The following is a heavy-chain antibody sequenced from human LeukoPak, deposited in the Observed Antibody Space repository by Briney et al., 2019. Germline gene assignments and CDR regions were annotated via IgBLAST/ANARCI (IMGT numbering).Heavy chain of an antibody. D-gene: IGHD6-25*01. J-gene: IGHJ4*02. CDR3: ARDGSRPLDY. V-gene: IGHV3-7*01. CDR2: IKQDGSEK. CDR1: GFSFSDYT. Sequence: GGSLRLSCAASGFSFSDYTMHWVRQAPGKGLEWVANIKQDGSEKNYVDSVKGRFTISRDNAKNSLYLQMDSLRAEDTAVYYCARDGSRPLDYWGQGTLVTVSS.